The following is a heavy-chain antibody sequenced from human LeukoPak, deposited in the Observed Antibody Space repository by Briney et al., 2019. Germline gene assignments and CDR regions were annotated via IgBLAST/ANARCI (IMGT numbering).Heavy chain of an antibody. CDR1: GYTFTGYY. CDR3: ARAHFGSWYGS. D-gene: IGHD2-15*01. Sequence: ASVKVSCKASGYTFTGYYMHWVRQPPGQGIEWVGWINPNSGPTTYAQKFQGRVSMTRDTSISTAYMELSRLTSDDTAVYYCARAHFGSWYGSWGQGILVTVSS. J-gene: IGHJ5*01. V-gene: IGHV1-2*02. CDR2: INPNSGPT.